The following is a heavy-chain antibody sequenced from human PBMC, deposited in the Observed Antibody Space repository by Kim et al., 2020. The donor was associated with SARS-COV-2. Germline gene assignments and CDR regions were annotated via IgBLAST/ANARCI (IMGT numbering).Heavy chain of an antibody. CDR3: ARSLRFLEWLPTGYFQH. Sequence: SETLSLTCTVSGGSISSSSYYWGWIRQPPGKGLEWIGSIYYSGSTYYNPSLKSRVTISVDTSKNQFSLKLSSVTAADTAVYYCARSLRFLEWLPTGYFQHWGQGTLVTVSS. D-gene: IGHD3-3*01. CDR1: GGSISSSSYY. V-gene: IGHV4-39*01. CDR2: IYYSGST. J-gene: IGHJ1*01.